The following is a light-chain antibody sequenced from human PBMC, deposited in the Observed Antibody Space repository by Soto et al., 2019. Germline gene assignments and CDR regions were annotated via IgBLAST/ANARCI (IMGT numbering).Light chain of an antibody. J-gene: IGKJ1*01. CDR2: KAS. Sequence: DIQMTQSPSILSGSVGDRVTITCRASQTISSWLAWYQQKPGKVPKLLIYKASTLKSGVPSRFSGSGSGTEFTLTISSLQPDDFATYYCQHYNSYSEAFGQGTKVDIK. CDR1: QTISSW. CDR3: QHYNSYSEA. V-gene: IGKV1-5*03.